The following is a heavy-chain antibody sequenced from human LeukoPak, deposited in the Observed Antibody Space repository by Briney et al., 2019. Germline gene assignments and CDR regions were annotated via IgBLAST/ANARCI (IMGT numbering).Heavy chain of an antibody. CDR2: IYTSGST. V-gene: IGHV4-61*02. J-gene: IGHJ4*02. Sequence: SETLSLTCTVSGGSISSGSYYWSWIRQPAGKGLEWIGRIYTSGSTNYNPSLKSRVTISVDTSKNQFSLNLTSVTAADTAVYYCARGVWAYNFWSSPTYFDYWGQGSLVIVSS. CDR1: GGSISSGSYY. CDR3: ARGVWAYNFWSSPTYFDY. D-gene: IGHD3-3*01.